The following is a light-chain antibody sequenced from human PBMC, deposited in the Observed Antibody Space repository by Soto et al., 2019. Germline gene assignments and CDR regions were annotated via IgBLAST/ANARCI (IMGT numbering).Light chain of an antibody. J-gene: IGLJ1*01. V-gene: IGLV2-14*01. Sequence: QSALTQPASVSGSPGQSITISCTGTSNDVGGYNYVSWYQQYPGKAPKLMIYDVSNRPSGVSNRFSGSKSGNTASLTISGPQAEDEADYYCSSYTSSSYTSSSTLYVFGTGTKVTVL. CDR1: SNDVGGYNY. CDR3: SSYTSSSYTSSSTLYV. CDR2: DVS.